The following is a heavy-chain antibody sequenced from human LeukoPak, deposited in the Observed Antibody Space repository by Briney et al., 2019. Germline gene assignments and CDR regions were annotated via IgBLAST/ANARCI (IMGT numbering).Heavy chain of an antibody. J-gene: IGHJ4*02. Sequence: SETLSLTCTVSGGSINNYYWTSIRQPAEKGLEWIGRVYSSGITDYNPSLKSRVTMSVDTSKNQFSLKLSSVTAADTAVYYCARVAVRGSNFDYWGQGTLVTVSS. D-gene: IGHD3-10*01. CDR1: GGSINNYY. CDR2: VYSSGIT. CDR3: ARVAVRGSNFDY. V-gene: IGHV4-4*07.